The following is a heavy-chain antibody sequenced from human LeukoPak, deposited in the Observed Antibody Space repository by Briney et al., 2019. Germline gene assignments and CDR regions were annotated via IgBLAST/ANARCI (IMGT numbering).Heavy chain of an antibody. J-gene: IGHJ4*02. V-gene: IGHV1-2*02. D-gene: IGHD1-20*01. Sequence: GASVKVSCKASGYTFTGYYMHWVRQAPGQGLEWMGWINPNSGGTNYAQKFQGRVTMTRDTSISTAYMELSRLRSDDTAVYYCARDPRYNWNLYYFDYWGQGTLVTVSS. CDR2: INPNSGGT. CDR3: ARDPRYNWNLYYFDY. CDR1: GYTFTGYY.